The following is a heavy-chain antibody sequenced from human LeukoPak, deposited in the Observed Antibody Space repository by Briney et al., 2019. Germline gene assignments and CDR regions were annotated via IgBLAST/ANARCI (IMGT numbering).Heavy chain of an antibody. J-gene: IGHJ3*02. V-gene: IGHV3-21*01. CDR2: ISTSGNYI. CDR1: GFTFSNYS. CDR3: ARDALQWLLLRYAFDI. D-gene: IGHD3-22*01. Sequence: GSLRLSCAASGFTFSNYSMNWVRQAPGQGLEWVSSISTSGNYIYYADSVKGRFTISRDNAKNSLYLQLNSLRAEDTAVYYCARDALQWLLLRYAFDIWGQGTMVTVSS.